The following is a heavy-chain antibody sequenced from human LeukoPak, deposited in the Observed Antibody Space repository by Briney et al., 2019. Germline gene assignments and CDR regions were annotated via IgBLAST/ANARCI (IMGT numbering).Heavy chain of an antibody. D-gene: IGHD5-24*01. CDR2: IYHSGST. Sequence: SETLSLTCTVSGYSISSGYYWGWIRQPPGKGLEWIGSIYHSGSTYYNPSLKSRVTISVDTSKNQFSLKLSSVTAADTAVYYCARDPEEMARGFDPWGQGTLVTVSS. V-gene: IGHV4-38-2*02. J-gene: IGHJ5*02. CDR1: GYSISSGYY. CDR3: ARDPEEMARGFDP.